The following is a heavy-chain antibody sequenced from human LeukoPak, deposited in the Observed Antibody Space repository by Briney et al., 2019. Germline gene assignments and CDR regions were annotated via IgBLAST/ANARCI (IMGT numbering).Heavy chain of an antibody. Sequence: GGSLRLSCAASGFTFSSYAMSWVCQAPGKGLEWVSAISGSGGSTYYADSVKGRFTISRDNSKNTLYLQMNSLRAEDTAVYYCARDGRSRGLSHVNFDYWGQGILVTVSS. V-gene: IGHV3-23*01. CDR1: GFTFSSYA. CDR3: ARDGRSRGLSHVNFDY. D-gene: IGHD3-16*02. CDR2: ISGSGGST. J-gene: IGHJ4*02.